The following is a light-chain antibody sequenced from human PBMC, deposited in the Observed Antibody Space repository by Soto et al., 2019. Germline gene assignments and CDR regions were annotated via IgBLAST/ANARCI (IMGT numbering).Light chain of an antibody. CDR1: QSISSY. CDR2: AAS. V-gene: IGKV1-39*01. CDR3: QQIYSTPRVT. J-gene: IGKJ3*01. Sequence: DIQMTQSPSSLSASVGDRVTITCRASQSISSYLNWYQQKPGKAPKLLIYAASSLQSGVPSRFSGSGSGTDFTLTISSLQPEDFATYYCQQIYSTPRVTFGPGTKVDIK.